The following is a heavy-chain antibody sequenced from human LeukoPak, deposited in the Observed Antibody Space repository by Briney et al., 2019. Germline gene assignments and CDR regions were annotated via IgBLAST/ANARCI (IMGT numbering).Heavy chain of an antibody. CDR1: GFTFSSYA. D-gene: IGHD5-18*01. V-gene: IGHV3-30*04. J-gene: IGHJ4*02. Sequence: AGGSLRLSCAASGFTFSSYAMHWVRQAPGKGLEWVALISYDGTNKNYADSVKGRFTISRDDSKNTLYLQMNSLRAEDTAVYYCARVKQKRGYSYAADYWGQGTLVTVSS. CDR2: ISYDGTNK. CDR3: ARVKQKRGYSYAADY.